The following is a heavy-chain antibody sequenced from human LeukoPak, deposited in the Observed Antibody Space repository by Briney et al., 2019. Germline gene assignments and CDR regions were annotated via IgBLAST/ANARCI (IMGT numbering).Heavy chain of an antibody. V-gene: IGHV4-59*12. D-gene: IGHD3-16*02. CDR3: ARRGELSFLV. CDR2: IYYSGST. Sequence: SETLSLTCTVSGGSISSYYWSWIRQPPGKGLEWVGYIYYSGSTNYNPSLKSRVTISVDTSKNQFSLKLSSVTAADTAVYYCARRGELSFLVWGQGTLVTVSS. CDR1: GGSISSYY. J-gene: IGHJ4*02.